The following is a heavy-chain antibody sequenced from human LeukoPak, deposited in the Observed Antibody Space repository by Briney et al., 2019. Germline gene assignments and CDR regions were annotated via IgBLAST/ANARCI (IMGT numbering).Heavy chain of an antibody. Sequence: GGSLRLSCAASGFTVSTTYMSWVRQAPGKGLDWVSAISGSGGSTNYADSVKGRFTISRDNSKNTLYLQMNSLRAEDTAVYYCAKESTMIVVVITPHFDYWGQGTLVTVSS. CDR3: AKESTMIVVVITPHFDY. J-gene: IGHJ4*02. D-gene: IGHD3-22*01. V-gene: IGHV3-23*01. CDR2: ISGSGGST. CDR1: GFTVSTTY.